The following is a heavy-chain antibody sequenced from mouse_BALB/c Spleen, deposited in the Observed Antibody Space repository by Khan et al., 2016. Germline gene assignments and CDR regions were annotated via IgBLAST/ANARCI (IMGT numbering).Heavy chain of an antibody. CDR2: IWRDGST. V-gene: IGHV2-6-7*01. CDR1: GFSITGFA. D-gene: IGHD2-4*01. Sequence: VQLQESGPGLVAPSQSLSITCTVSGFSITGFAVNWVRQPPGKGLEWLGVIWRDGSTAYDSALKSSLSISKDDYKSQVVLKMNSLHTDDAAGYYWASYYDYDGGFAYWGQGTLVTVSA. J-gene: IGHJ3*01. CDR3: ASYYDYDGGFAY.